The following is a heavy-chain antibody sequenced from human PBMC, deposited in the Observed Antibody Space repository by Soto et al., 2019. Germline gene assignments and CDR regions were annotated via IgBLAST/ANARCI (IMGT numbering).Heavy chain of an antibody. J-gene: IGHJ3*01. D-gene: IGHD3-22*01. CDR2: ISSSSIYT. Sequence: QVQMVESGGGLVKPGGSLRLSCAAFGFTFSDYYMSWVRQAPGKGLEWVSKISSSSIYTNYADSVKGRFTISRDNAKNSLYLQMNSLRVEDTAVYYCATVRGFQPLWGQGTMVTVSS. V-gene: IGHV3-11*05. CDR3: ATVRGFQPL. CDR1: GFTFSDYY.